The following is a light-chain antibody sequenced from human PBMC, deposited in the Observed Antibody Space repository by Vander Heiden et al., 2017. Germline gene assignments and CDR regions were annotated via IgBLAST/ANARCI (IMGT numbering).Light chain of an antibody. CDR1: SSNIGRNN. Sequence: QPVLTQPPSASGTPGQRVTISCSRSSSNIGRNNVNWYQQLPGSTPKLLIYSNNQRPSGVPDRFSGSKSGTSASLAISGPQSEDEGDYYCATWDDGLNHYFVFGTGTRVTVL. CDR2: SNN. J-gene: IGLJ1*01. CDR3: ATWDDGLNHYFV. V-gene: IGLV1-44*01.